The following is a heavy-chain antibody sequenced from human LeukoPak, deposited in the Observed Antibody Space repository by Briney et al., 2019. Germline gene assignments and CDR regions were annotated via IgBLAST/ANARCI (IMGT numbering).Heavy chain of an antibody. V-gene: IGHV4-38-2*01. CDR1: GSSISRGYY. Sequence: SETLSLTCAVSGSSISRGYYWGWIRQPPGKGLEWIGSISHSGSTNYNPSLKSRVTISVDTSKNQFSLKLSSMTAADTAVYYCARVAFRQWLVQGIDYWGQGTLVTVSS. D-gene: IGHD6-19*01. CDR2: ISHSGST. J-gene: IGHJ4*02. CDR3: ARVAFRQWLVQGIDY.